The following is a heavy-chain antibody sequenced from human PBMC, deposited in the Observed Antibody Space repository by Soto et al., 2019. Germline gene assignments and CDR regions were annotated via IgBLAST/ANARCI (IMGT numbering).Heavy chain of an antibody. CDR1: GYTFTGYY. V-gene: IGHV1-2*02. Sequence: ASVKVSCKASGYTFTGYYMHWVRQAPGQELEWMGWINPNSGGTNYAQKFQGRVTMTRDTSISTAYMELSRLRSDDTAVYYCARGTLLTRITGATGGIGYWGQGTLVTVS. D-gene: IGHD1-20*01. J-gene: IGHJ4*02. CDR3: ARGTLLTRITGATGGIGY. CDR2: INPNSGGT.